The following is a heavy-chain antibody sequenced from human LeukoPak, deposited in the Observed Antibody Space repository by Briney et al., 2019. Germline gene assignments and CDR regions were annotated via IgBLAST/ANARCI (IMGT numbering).Heavy chain of an antibody. CDR1: GDSVSSNSAA. J-gene: IGHJ6*02. CDR3: ARDGSIAAAGTKVDYYYYGVDV. D-gene: IGHD6-13*01. Sequence: SQTLSLTCAISGDSVSSNSAAWNWIRQSPSRGLEWLGRTYYRSKWYNDYAVSVKSRITINPDTSKNQFSLQLNSATPEDTAVYYCARDGSIAAAGTKVDYYYYGVDVWGQGTTVTVSS. CDR2: TYYRSKWYN. V-gene: IGHV6-1*01.